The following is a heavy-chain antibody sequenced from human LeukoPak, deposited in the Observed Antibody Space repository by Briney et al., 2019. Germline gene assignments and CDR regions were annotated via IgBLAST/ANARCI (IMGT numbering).Heavy chain of an antibody. CDR1: GFTFSSYG. CDR2: ISYDGSNK. J-gene: IGHJ4*02. V-gene: IGHV3-30*18. CDR3: AKGELLYYYDSSGYLGY. Sequence: GRSLRLSCAASGFTFSSYGMHWVRQAPGKGLEWVAVISYDGSNKYYADSVKGRFTISRDNSKNTLYLQMNSLRAEDTAVYYCAKGELLYYYDSSGYLGYWGQGTLVTVSS. D-gene: IGHD3-22*01.